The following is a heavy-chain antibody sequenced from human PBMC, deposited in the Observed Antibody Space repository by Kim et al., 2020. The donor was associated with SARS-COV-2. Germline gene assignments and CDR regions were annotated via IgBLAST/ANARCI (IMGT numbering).Heavy chain of an antibody. CDR1: GFTFSSDS. CDR2: ISSRGDGW. J-gene: IGHJ2*01. Sequence: GGSLRLSCAASGFTFSSDSMNWVRQTPGKGLEWVSCISSRGDGWSSAESVSGRFTITIDNARNILFLQMNSLRAEDTAIYYCANYRDAWAGFRGNFWGHG. D-gene: IGHD3-16*01. V-gene: IGHV3-21*01. CDR3: ANYRDAWAGFRGNF.